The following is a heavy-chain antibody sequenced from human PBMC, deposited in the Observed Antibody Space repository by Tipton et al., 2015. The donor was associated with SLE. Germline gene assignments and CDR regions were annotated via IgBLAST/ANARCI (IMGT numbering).Heavy chain of an antibody. Sequence: TLSLTCAVYGGSSFSGYQWSWIRQTPGKGLEWIGEINHSGSTNYNPSLKSRVTMSVDRSKNQFSLKLTSLTAADTAVYYCARTYYHFDYWGQGTLVTVSS. CDR3: ARTYYHFDY. CDR1: GGSSFSGYQ. D-gene: IGHD3-22*01. J-gene: IGHJ4*02. V-gene: IGHV4-34*01. CDR2: INHSGST.